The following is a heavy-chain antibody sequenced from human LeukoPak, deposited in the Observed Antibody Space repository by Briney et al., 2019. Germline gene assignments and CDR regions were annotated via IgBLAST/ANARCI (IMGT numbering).Heavy chain of an antibody. CDR3: ARDITMVRGVTYYYGMDV. Sequence: GRSLRLSCAASGFTFSSYAMHWVRQAPGKGLEWVAVISYDGSNKYYADSVKGRFTISRDNSKNTLYLQMNSLRAEDTAVYYCARDITMVRGVTYYYGMDVWGQGTTVTVSS. J-gene: IGHJ6*02. V-gene: IGHV3-30-3*01. CDR2: ISYDGSNK. CDR1: GFTFSSYA. D-gene: IGHD3-10*01.